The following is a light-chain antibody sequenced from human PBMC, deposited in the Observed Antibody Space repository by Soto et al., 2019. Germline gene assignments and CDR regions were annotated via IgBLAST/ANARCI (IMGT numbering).Light chain of an antibody. J-gene: IGKJ3*01. Sequence: DIQMTQSPSSLSASVGDRVTITCRASQSISTNLNWYQQKPGKAPNLLIYTASSLQSGVPSRFSGSGSGTDFTLTISSLQPEDFATYYCQQTYSTPPFTFGPGTKVDIK. V-gene: IGKV1-39*01. CDR3: QQTYSTPPFT. CDR2: TAS. CDR1: QSISTN.